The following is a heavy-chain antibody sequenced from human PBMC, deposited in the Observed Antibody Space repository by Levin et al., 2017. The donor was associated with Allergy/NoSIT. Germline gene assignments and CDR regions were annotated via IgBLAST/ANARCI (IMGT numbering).Heavy chain of an antibody. CDR1: GFSFGDFA. D-gene: IGHD1-14*01. CDR2: ITGTGGNT. V-gene: IGHV3-23*01. J-gene: IGHJ3*01. Sequence: ASVKVSCAASGFSFGDFAMAWVRQAPGKGLEWVSVITGTGGNTYYGDSVKGRFTVSRDNSKNTLYLELNSLRAEDTAIYYCAKKQGGTTGFSFDVWGQGTMVTVSS. CDR3: AKKQGGTTGFSFDV.